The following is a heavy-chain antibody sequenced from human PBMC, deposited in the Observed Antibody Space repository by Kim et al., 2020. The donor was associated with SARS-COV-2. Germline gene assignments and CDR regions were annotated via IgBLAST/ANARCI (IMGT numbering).Heavy chain of an antibody. Sequence: GGSLRLSCTASGFTFSDYYMNWIRQAPGKGLEWLSYISSSGSTVYYADAVKGRFTISRDNAKNSLYLQMSSLRAEDTAVYYCARVPLARIFGLPIYYLYMDVWGKGTTVTVSS. CDR1: GFTFSDYY. CDR2: ISSSGSTV. D-gene: IGHD3-3*01. V-gene: IGHV3-11*01. J-gene: IGHJ6*03. CDR3: ARVPLARIFGLPIYYLYMDV.